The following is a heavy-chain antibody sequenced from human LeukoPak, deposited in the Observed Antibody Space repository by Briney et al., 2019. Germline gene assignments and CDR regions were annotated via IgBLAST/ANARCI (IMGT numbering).Heavy chain of an antibody. Sequence: PGGSLRLSCAASGFTFSSYWMSWVRQAPGKGLEWVANIKQDGIEKYYADSVKGRFTISRDNAKNSMYLQMDSLRAEDTAVYYCARVPQGSGYDRVDYQYYYMDVWGKGTTVIVSS. V-gene: IGHV3-7*01. D-gene: IGHD3-22*01. J-gene: IGHJ6*03. CDR3: ARVPQGSGYDRVDYQYYYMDV. CDR2: IKQDGIEK. CDR1: GFTFSSYW.